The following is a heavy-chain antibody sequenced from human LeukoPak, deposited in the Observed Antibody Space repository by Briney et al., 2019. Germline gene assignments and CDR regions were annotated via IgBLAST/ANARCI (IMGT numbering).Heavy chain of an antibody. CDR2: IYYSGST. V-gene: IGHV4-59*01. D-gene: IGHD5-24*01. J-gene: IGHJ4*02. CDR3: ARVVDGYNLFDY. CDR1: GGSISSYY. Sequence: PSETLSLTCTVSGGSISSYYWIWIRQPPGKGLEWIGYIYYSGSTNYNPSLKSRVTISVDTSKNQFSLKLSSVTAADTAVYYCARVVDGYNLFDYWGQGTLVTVSS.